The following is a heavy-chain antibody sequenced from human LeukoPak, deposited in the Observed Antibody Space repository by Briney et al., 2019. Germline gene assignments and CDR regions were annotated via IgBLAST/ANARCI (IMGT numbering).Heavy chain of an antibody. Sequence: GGSLRLSCVVSGITLRNYGMSWVRQAPGKGLEWVAGISGSGGSTNYADSVKGRFTISRDNPKNTLYLQMNSLRAEDTAVYFCAKRGVVIRVILVGFHKEAYYFDSWGQGALVTVSS. J-gene: IGHJ4*02. CDR1: GITLRNYG. CDR2: ISGSGGST. V-gene: IGHV3-23*01. CDR3: AKRGVVIRVILVGFHKEAYYFDS. D-gene: IGHD3-22*01.